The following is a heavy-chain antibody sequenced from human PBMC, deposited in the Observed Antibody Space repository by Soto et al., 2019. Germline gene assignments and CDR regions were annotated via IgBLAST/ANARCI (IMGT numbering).Heavy chain of an antibody. CDR3: ARSRTDNWTPSTTLYGMDV. V-gene: IGHV1-69*12. D-gene: IGHD1-1*01. Sequence: QVQLVQSGAEVKKPGSSVKVSCKASGGTFSTYAISWVRQAPGQGLERLGGIIPIFGTANYAQKFQGRVTITADESTSTAYMELSSLRSEDTAVSYCARSRTDNWTPSTTLYGMDVWGQGTTVTVTS. J-gene: IGHJ6*02. CDR2: IIPIFGTA. CDR1: GGTFSTYA.